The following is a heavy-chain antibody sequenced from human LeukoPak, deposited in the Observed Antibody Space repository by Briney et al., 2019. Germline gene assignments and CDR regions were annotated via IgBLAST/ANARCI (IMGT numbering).Heavy chain of an antibody. D-gene: IGHD2-21*02. CDR2: IYYSGST. CDR1: GGSISSYY. Sequence: SETLSLICTVSGGSISSYYWSWIRQPPGKGLEWIGYIYYSGSTNYNPSLKSRVTISVDTSKNQFSLKLSSVTAADTAVYYCTRDIGDFVSDFWGQGTLVTVSS. V-gene: IGHV4-59*01. J-gene: IGHJ4*02. CDR3: TRDIGDFVSDF.